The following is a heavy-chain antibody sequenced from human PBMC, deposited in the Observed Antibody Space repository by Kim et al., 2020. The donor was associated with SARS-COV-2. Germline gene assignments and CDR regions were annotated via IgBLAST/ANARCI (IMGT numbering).Heavy chain of an antibody. D-gene: IGHD3-22*01. Sequence: SETLSLTCAVYGGSFSGYYWSWIRQPPGKGLEWIGEINHSGSTNYNPSLKSRVTISVDTSKNQFSLKLSSVTAADTAVYYCARGTMIGGLDYWGQGTLVT. J-gene: IGHJ4*02. CDR1: GGSFSGYY. CDR2: INHSGST. CDR3: ARGTMIGGLDY. V-gene: IGHV4-34*01.